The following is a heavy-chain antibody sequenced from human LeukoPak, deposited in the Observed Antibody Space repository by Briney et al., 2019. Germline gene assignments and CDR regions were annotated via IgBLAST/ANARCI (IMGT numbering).Heavy chain of an antibody. Sequence: GGSLRLSCAASGFTFSSYAMSWVRQGPEKGLEWVSAISGGGGSTYFADFVEGRFTISRDNSKNTLYLQMSSLRVEDTAVYYCAKLYNYDGLDAFEIWAKGQWSPSLQ. CDR2: ISGGGGST. D-gene: IGHD3-16*01. V-gene: IGHV3-23*01. CDR1: GFTFSSYA. CDR3: AKLYNYDGLDAFEI. J-gene: IGHJ3*02.